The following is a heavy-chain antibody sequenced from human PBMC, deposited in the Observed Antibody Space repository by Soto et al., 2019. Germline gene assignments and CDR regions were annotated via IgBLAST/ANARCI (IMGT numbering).Heavy chain of an antibody. CDR1: GYTLTEFS. V-gene: IGHV1-24*01. CDR3: ATAGSTMVRGVKFYYYYYYGMDV. CDR2: FDPEDGET. D-gene: IGHD3-10*01. J-gene: IGHJ6*02. Sequence: GXSVKVSFKVSGYTLTEFSMHWVRQAPGKGLEWMGGFDPEDGETIYAQKFQGRVTMTEDTSTDTAYMELSSLRSEDTAVYYCATAGSTMVRGVKFYYYYYYGMDVWGQGTTVTVSS.